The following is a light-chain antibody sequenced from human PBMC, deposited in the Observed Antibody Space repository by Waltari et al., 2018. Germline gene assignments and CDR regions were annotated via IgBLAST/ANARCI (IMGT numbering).Light chain of an antibody. V-gene: IGKV1-39*01. Sequence: DIQMNQSPSSLSASVGDRVIITCRASQSISSYLNWYQQKPGKSPKLVISTASSGVPSRFSRSGSGSGTEFTLTITSLQPEDVGTYYCQQSYITPFAFGGGTRVEI. J-gene: IGKJ4*01. CDR3: QQSYITPFA. CDR1: QSISSY. CDR2: TAS.